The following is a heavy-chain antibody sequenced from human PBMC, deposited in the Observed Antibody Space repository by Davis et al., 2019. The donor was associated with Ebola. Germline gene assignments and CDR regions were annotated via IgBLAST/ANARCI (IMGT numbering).Heavy chain of an antibody. CDR3: ARDAKESHYGMDV. Sequence: ASVKVSCKASGYTFTAYGFNWVRQAPGQGLEWMGWISAYNGNIKSAQKFQGRVTMTTDTSTTTAYMELRSLRSDDTAVYYCARDAKESHYGMDVWGQGTTVTVSS. CDR2: ISAYNGNI. CDR1: GYTFTAYG. V-gene: IGHV1-18*01. J-gene: IGHJ6*02.